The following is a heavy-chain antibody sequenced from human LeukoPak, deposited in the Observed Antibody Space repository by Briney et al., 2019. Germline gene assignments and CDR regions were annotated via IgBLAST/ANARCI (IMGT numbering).Heavy chain of an antibody. CDR2: MSSHGGTT. CDR1: GFTFSSYA. D-gene: IGHD3-22*01. V-gene: IGHV3-64D*09. Sequence: GRSLRLSCAASGFTFSSYAMHWVRQAPGKGLEYVSAMSSHGGTTYNADSVKGRFTSSRDNSKNTLYLQMSSLRAEDTAVYYCVKDEAPYYYYSSGYYFGDWGQGTLVTVSS. CDR3: VKDEAPYYYYSSGYYFGD. J-gene: IGHJ4*02.